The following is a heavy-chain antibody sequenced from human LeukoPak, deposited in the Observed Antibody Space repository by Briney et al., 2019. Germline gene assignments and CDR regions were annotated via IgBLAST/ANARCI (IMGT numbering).Heavy chain of an antibody. V-gene: IGHV3-9*01. CDR2: INWNSGGI. J-gene: IGHJ4*02. CDR1: GFTFDDYA. Sequence: GGSLRLSCTASGFTFDDYAMHWVRQAPGKGLEWVSGINWNSGGIAYADSVKGRFTISRDNAKNSLYLQMNSLRPEDTALYYCAKVRAPLSGNSYYFDYWGQGTLVTVSS. D-gene: IGHD1-26*01. CDR3: AKVRAPLSGNSYYFDY.